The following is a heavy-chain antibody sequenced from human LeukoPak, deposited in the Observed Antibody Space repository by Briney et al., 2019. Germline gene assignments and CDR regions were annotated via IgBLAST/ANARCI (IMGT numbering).Heavy chain of an antibody. CDR1: GFTFSSYW. D-gene: IGHD1-7*01. J-gene: IGHJ4*02. Sequence: GGSLRLSCAASGFTFSSYWMSWIRQAPGKGLEWVSYISSSGSTIYYADSVKGRFTISRDSAKNSLYLQMNSLRAEDTAVYYCARDWGMELELQIRFDYWGQGTLVTVSS. CDR3: ARDWGMELELQIRFDY. CDR2: ISSSGSTI. V-gene: IGHV3-11*04.